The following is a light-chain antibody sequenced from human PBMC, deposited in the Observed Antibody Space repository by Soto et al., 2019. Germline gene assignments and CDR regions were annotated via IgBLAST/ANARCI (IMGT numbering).Light chain of an antibody. CDR3: QQLNSYPIAT. CDR1: QDISNI. CDR2: AAS. Sequence: DIQLTQSPSFLSASVGDRVTITCRASQDISNILAWYQQKPGKAPKLLIYAASTLQSGVPSRFSGSGSGREFPLTISSLQPEDFATYHCQQLNSYPIATFGGGTKVEIK. V-gene: IGKV1-9*01. J-gene: IGKJ4*01.